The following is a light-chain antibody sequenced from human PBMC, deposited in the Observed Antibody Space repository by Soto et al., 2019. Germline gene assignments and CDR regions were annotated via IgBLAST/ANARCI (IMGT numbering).Light chain of an antibody. CDR1: QSVSSSY. Sequence: EIVLTQSPGTLSLSPGERATLSCRASQSVSSSYLAWYQQKPGQAPRLLIYGASSRPTGIPDRCSGSGSGTDFTITISRLEPEDFAVYYCQQYGSSPLTFGVGTKVEIK. CDR3: QQYGSSPLT. V-gene: IGKV3-20*01. CDR2: GAS. J-gene: IGKJ4*01.